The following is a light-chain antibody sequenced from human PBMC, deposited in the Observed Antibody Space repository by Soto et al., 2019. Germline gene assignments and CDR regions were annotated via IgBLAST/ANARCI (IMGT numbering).Light chain of an antibody. Sequence: EIVLTQSPGTLSLSPGERATLSCRASQSVSSSYLAWYQQKPGQAPRLLIYGASSSATGIPDRFSGSGSGTDFTLTISRLEPEDLAVYYCQQYGSSPPTFGQGTKVEIK. V-gene: IGKV3-20*01. CDR3: QQYGSSPPT. CDR1: QSVSSSY. CDR2: GAS. J-gene: IGKJ1*01.